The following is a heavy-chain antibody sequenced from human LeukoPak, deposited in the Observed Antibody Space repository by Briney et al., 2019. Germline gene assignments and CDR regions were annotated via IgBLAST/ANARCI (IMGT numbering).Heavy chain of an antibody. Sequence: GGSLRLSCTASGFTFSSYAMSWVRQAPGKGLEWVSAISGSGGSTYYADSVKGRFTISRDNSKNTLYLQMNSLRAEDTAVYYCARDRYYYDSSGYSDYWGQGTLVTVSS. CDR2: ISGSGGST. V-gene: IGHV3-23*01. CDR3: ARDRYYYDSSGYSDY. CDR1: GFTFSSYA. D-gene: IGHD3-22*01. J-gene: IGHJ4*02.